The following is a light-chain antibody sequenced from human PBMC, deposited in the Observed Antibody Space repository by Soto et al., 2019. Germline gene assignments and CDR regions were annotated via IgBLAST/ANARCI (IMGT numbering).Light chain of an antibody. Sequence: DIVMTQSPDSLAVSLGERAAINCKSSQSLLYSSNNKNYLAWYQQKPGQPPKLLIYWASVRESGVPDRFSGSGSGTDFTLTISSLQAEDVAVYYCQQYDSTPLTFGGWTKVQIK. CDR1: QSLLYSSNNKNY. V-gene: IGKV4-1*01. CDR2: WAS. CDR3: QQYDSTPLT. J-gene: IGKJ4*01.